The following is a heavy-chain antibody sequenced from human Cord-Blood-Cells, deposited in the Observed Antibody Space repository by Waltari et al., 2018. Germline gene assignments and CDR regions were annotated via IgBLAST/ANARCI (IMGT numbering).Heavy chain of an antibody. J-gene: IGHJ5*02. V-gene: IGHV4-39*01. CDR3: AAGMAAAGTRWFDP. D-gene: IGHD6-13*01. CDR2: IYYSGST. CDR1: GGSISSSSYY. Sequence: QLQLQESGPGLVKPSETLSLTCTVSGGSISSSSYYWGWIRQPPGKGLEWIGSIYYSGSTYYNPSLKSRVTISVDTSKNQFSLKLSSATAADTAVYYCAAGMAAAGTRWFDPWGQGTLVTVSS.